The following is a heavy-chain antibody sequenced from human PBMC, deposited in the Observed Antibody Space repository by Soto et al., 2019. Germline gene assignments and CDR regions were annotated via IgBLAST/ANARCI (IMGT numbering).Heavy chain of an antibody. Sequence: GGSLRLSCAASGFTFHNAWINWVRQPPGGGLEWVGRIRSQSDGGKGYYADSVKGRFTISRDDSKNTLYLQMNNLRVEDTAIYYCAGYSSLDHWGQGTLVTVSS. D-gene: IGHD3-22*01. CDR1: GFTFHNAW. J-gene: IGHJ5*02. CDR2: IRSQSDGGKG. CDR3: AGYSSLDH. V-gene: IGHV3-15*07.